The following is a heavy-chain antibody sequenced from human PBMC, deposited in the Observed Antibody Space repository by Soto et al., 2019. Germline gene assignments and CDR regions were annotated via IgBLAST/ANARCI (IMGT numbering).Heavy chain of an antibody. CDR2: IYYSGST. CDR1: GASISSSSYY. J-gene: IGHJ5*02. D-gene: IGHD2-8*01. CDR3: ARQFIVLMVYVRTNWFDP. Sequence: NLSETLSLTCAVSGASISSSSYYWGWIRQPPGKGLEWIGSIYYSGSTYYNPSLKSRVTISVDTSKNQFSLKLSSVTAADTAVYYCARQFIVLMVYVRTNWFDPWGQGTPVTVSS. V-gene: IGHV4-39*01.